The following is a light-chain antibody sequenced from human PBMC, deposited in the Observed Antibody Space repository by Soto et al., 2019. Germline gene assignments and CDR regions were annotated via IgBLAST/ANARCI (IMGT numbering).Light chain of an antibody. J-gene: IGLJ2*01. CDR3: QVWDSPHVV. CDR2: GDK. CDR1: NIGNKD. V-gene: IGLV3-9*01. Sequence: SYELTQPLSVSVALGQTARITCKGKNIGNKDVHWYQQKPGQAPVMVIYGDKNRPSVIPERFSGSNSGNTATLTNSRAQAGDEADYRCQVWDSPHVVFGGGTQLTVL.